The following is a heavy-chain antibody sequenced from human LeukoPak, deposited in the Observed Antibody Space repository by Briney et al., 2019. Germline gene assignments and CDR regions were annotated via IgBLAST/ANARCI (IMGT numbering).Heavy chain of an antibody. J-gene: IGHJ4*02. CDR1: GGSISSYY. V-gene: IGHV4-59*01. CDR3: ARGDYYFDY. Sequence: SETLSLTCTASGGSISSYYWSWIRQPPGKGLEWIGYIYYSGSTNYNPSLKSRVTISVDTSRNQFSLKLSSVTAADTAVYYCARGDYYFDYWGQGTLVTVSS. CDR2: IYYSGST.